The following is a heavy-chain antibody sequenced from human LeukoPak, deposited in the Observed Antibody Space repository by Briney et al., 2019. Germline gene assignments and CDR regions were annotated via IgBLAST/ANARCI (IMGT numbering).Heavy chain of an antibody. D-gene: IGHD3-9*01. CDR2: ISGSGGST. CDR3: AKVELRYFPPNWFDP. CDR1: GFTFSSYA. Sequence: PGGSLRLSCAASGFTFSSYAMSWVRQAPGKGLEWVSAISGSGGSTYYAGSVKGRFTISRDNSKNTLYLQMNSLRAEDTAVYYCAKVELRYFPPNWFDPWGQGTLVTVSS. J-gene: IGHJ5*02. V-gene: IGHV3-23*01.